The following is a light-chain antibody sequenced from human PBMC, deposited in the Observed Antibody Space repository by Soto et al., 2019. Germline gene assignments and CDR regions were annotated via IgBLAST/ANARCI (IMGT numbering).Light chain of an antibody. CDR3: SSYTSSSTPVV. CDR1: SSDVGGYNY. CDR2: DVS. J-gene: IGLJ2*01. Sequence: QSVLTQPASVSGSPGQSITISCTGTSSDVGGYNYVSWYQQHPGKAPKLMIYDVSNRPSGVSNRFSGSKSGNTASLTISGLQAEDEADYYCSSYTSSSTPVVFGGGTPLTVL. V-gene: IGLV2-14*01.